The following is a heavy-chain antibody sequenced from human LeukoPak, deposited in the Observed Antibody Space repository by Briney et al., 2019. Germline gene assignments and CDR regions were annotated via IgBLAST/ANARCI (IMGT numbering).Heavy chain of an antibody. D-gene: IGHD6-19*01. CDR2: IYHSGST. CDR3: ASSSGWRDAFDI. J-gene: IGHJ3*02. Sequence: SETLSLTCAVYGGSFSGHYWTWIRQPPGKGLEWIGEIYHSGSTNYNPSLKSRVTISVDKSKNQFSLKLSPVTAADTAVYYCASSSGWRDAFDIWGQGTMVTVSS. CDR1: GGSFSGHY. V-gene: IGHV4-34*01.